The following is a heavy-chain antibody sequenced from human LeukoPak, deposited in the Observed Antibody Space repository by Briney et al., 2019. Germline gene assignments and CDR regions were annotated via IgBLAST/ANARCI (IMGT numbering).Heavy chain of an antibody. J-gene: IGHJ4*02. CDR3: AREVYSPYYFDY. Sequence: SETLSLTCTVSGGSISSYYWSWIRQPPGKGLEWIGYIYYSGSTNYNPSLKSRVTISVDTSKNQFSLKLSSVTAADTVVYYCAREVYSPYYFDYWGQGTLVTVSS. CDR1: GGSISSYY. CDR2: IYYSGST. V-gene: IGHV4-59*01. D-gene: IGHD6-13*01.